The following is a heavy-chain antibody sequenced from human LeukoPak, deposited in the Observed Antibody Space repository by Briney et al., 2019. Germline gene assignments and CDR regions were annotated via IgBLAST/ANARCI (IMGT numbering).Heavy chain of an antibody. Sequence: ASVKVSCKASGYTFTSYGITWVRQAPGQGLEWMGWTSAYNGHTNYAQKFQGRVTMTTDTSTSTAYMELRSLRSDDTAIYFCARDVTPVVVPAPDYWGQGTLVTVSS. V-gene: IGHV1-18*01. D-gene: IGHD2-2*01. CDR1: GYTFTSYG. J-gene: IGHJ4*02. CDR3: ARDVTPVVVPAPDY. CDR2: TSAYNGHT.